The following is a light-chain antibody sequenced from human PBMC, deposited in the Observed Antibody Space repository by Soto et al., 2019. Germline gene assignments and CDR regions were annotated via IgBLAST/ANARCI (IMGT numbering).Light chain of an antibody. CDR2: GAS. V-gene: IGKV3-20*01. CDR1: QSVSSSY. CDR3: QQYGSSPRT. Sequence: EIVLTQSPGTLSLSPGERATLSCRAIQSVSSSYLAWYQQKPGQAPRLLIYGASSRATGIPDRFSGSGSGTDFTLTISRLEPEDFAVYYCQQYGSSPRTFGGGTKVDIK. J-gene: IGKJ4*01.